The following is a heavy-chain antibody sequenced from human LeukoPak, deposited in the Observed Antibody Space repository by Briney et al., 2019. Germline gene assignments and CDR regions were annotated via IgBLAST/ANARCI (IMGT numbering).Heavy chain of an antibody. V-gene: IGHV4-59*01. J-gene: IGHJ4*02. CDR3: ARAGQYSSSWYPLDY. CDR1: GDSISGYY. D-gene: IGHD6-13*01. Sequence: SETLSLTCTVSGDSISGYYWSWIRQPPGKGLEWIGYIHYSGSTHYNPSLKSRVTISVDTSKTQFSLKLSSVTAADTAVYYCARAGQYSSSWYPLDYWGQGTLVTVSS. CDR2: IHYSGST.